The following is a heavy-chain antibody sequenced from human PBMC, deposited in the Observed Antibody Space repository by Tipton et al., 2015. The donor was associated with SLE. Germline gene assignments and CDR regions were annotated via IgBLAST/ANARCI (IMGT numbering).Heavy chain of an antibody. V-gene: IGHV4-59*01. J-gene: IGHJ6*03. CDR3: ARGVPFGAYAGLSRYYMDV. CDR2: IYDIGRT. Sequence: TLSLTCTVSGGSISSYYWSWIRQPPGKGLEWIGHIYDIGRTNYNPSLKSRVTISVDMSRNQFSLKLSSVTAADSAVYYCARGVPFGAYAGLSRYYMDVWGKGTTVTVSS. D-gene: IGHD4-17*01. CDR1: GGSISSYY.